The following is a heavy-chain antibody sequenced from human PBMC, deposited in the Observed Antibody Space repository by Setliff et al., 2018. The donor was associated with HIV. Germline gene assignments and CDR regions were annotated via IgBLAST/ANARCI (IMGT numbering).Heavy chain of an antibody. V-gene: IGHV3-23*01. CDR2: ISGGGAT. J-gene: IGHJ4*02. D-gene: IGHD6-19*01. Sequence: GGSLRLSCAASGLTFSSSYMSWVRQAPGKGLEWVSSISGGGATYYADSVKGRFTISRDNSKNTLYLQMNSLRADDTAVYYCAKTVVGPGYYFDYWGQGTLVTVSS. CDR3: AKTVVGPGYYFDY. CDR1: GLTFSSSY.